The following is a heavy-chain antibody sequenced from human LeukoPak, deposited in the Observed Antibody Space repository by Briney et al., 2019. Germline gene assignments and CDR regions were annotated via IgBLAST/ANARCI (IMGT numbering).Heavy chain of an antibody. D-gene: IGHD2-15*01. Sequence: SETLSLTCTVSGGSISSSSYYWGWIRQPPGKGLEWIGSIYYSGSTYSNPSLQSRVTISVDTSKNQFSLKLNSVTATDTAVYYCASFYCSGGSCYQYYSYYYMDVWGKGTTVTISS. V-gene: IGHV4-39*01. CDR3: ASFYCSGGSCYQYYSYYYMDV. CDR1: GGSISSSSYY. CDR2: IYYSGST. J-gene: IGHJ6*03.